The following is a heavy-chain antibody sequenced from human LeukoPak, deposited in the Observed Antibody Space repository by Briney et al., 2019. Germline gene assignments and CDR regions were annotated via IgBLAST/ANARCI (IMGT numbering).Heavy chain of an antibody. CDR2: IRSKDNNYAT. CDR1: GFSFSGSA. V-gene: IGHV3-73*01. J-gene: IGHJ4*02. Sequence: PGGSLRLSCAASGFSFSGSAIHWVRQASGKGLEWVGRIRSKDNNYATAYAASVKGRFTVSRDDSKNTAYLQMNSLKTEYTAVYYCTRQGGYSYGYPFDFWGQGTLVTVSS. D-gene: IGHD5-18*01. CDR3: TRQGGYSYGYPFDF.